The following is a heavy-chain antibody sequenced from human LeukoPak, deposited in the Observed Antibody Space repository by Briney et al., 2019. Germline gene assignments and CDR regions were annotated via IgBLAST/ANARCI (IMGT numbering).Heavy chain of an antibody. CDR2: IYYSGST. J-gene: IGHJ4*02. Sequence: SETLSLTCTVSGGSFSSGSYYWSWLRQPPGKGLEWIGYIYYSGSTNYNPSLKSRVTISVDTSKNQFSLKLSSVTAADTAVYYCARLEGGDNVDYWGQGTLVTVSS. CDR3: ARLEGGDNVDY. D-gene: IGHD4-17*01. CDR1: GGSFSSGSYY. V-gene: IGHV4-61*01.